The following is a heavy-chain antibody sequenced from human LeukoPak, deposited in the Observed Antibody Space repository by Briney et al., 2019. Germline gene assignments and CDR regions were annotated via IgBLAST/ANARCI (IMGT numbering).Heavy chain of an antibody. CDR2: ISSSSYI. Sequence: PGGSLRLSCAASGFTFSSYSMNWVRQAPGKGLEWVSSISSSSYIYYADSVKGRFTISRDNAKNPLYLQMNSLRAEDTAVYYCARARLRIFDAFDIWGQGTMVTVSS. V-gene: IGHV3-21*01. J-gene: IGHJ3*02. CDR3: ARARLRIFDAFDI. CDR1: GFTFSSYS.